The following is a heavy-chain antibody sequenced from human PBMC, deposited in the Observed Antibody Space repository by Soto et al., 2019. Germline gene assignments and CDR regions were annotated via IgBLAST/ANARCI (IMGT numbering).Heavy chain of an antibody. J-gene: IGHJ4*02. V-gene: IGHV1-69*01. Sequence: QEQLVQSGPEVKKPGSSVKVSCKDSGGLFSSFAISWVRQAPGQGLEWLGGIIPVFGTTNYAEKFQGRLTITADESTNTAYRELSSLTSGDTAMYYCGRGGGPYVWFNEFWGQGTLVTVSS. D-gene: IGHD3-16*01. CDR3: GRGGGPYVWFNEF. CDR1: GGLFSSFA. CDR2: IIPVFGTT.